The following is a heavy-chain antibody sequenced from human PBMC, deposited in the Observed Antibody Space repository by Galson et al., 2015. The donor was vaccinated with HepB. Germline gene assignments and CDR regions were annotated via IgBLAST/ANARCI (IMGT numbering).Heavy chain of an antibody. CDR1: GFTFSDYY. CDR2: ISSSGSTI. CDR3: AGDGIVGATTDY. V-gene: IGHV3-11*01. J-gene: IGHJ4*02. D-gene: IGHD1-26*01. Sequence: SLRLSCAASGFTFSDYYMSWIRQAPGKGLEWVSYISSSGSTIYYADSVKGRFTISRDNAKNSLYLQMNSLRAEDTAVYYCAGDGIVGATTDYWGQGTLVTVSS.